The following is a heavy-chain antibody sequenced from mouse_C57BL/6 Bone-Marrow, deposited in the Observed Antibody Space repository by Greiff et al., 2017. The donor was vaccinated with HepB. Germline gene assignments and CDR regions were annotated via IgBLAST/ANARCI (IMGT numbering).Heavy chain of an antibody. CDR3: ARYGATVYYYAMAY. CDR1: GFTFSSYA. CDR2: ISDGGSYT. D-gene: IGHD1-1*01. V-gene: IGHV5-4*01. Sequence: DVQLQESGGGLVKPGGSLKLSCAASGFTFSSYAMSWVRQTPEKRLEWVATISDGGSYTYYPDKVKGRFTISRDNAKNNLYLQMSHLKSEDTAMYYFARYGATVYYYAMAYWGQGTSVTVSS. J-gene: IGHJ4*01.